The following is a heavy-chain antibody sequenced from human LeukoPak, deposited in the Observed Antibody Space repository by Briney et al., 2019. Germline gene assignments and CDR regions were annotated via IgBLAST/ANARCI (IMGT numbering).Heavy chain of an antibody. J-gene: IGHJ5*02. D-gene: IGHD2-15*01. CDR3: AKDSGRTAKSLFDP. CDR2: ISGSGGST. CDR1: GFTFSSYA. V-gene: IGHV3-23*01. Sequence: AGGSLGLSCAASGFTFSSYAMSWVRQAPGKGLEWVSAISGSGGSTYYADSVKGRFTISRDNSKNTLYLQMNSLRAEDTAVYYCAKDSGRTAKSLFDPWGQGTLVTVSS.